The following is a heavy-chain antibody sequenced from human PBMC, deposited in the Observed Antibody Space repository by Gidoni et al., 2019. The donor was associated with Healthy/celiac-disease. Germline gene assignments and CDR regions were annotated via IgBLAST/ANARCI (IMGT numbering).Heavy chain of an antibody. V-gene: IGHV3-21*01. CDR2: SSSSSSYR. Sequence: EVQLVESGGGLVKPGGSLRPSCAASGLTFSSYSMNWVRQAPGKGLEWVSSSSSSSSYRYYADSVKGRLTISRDNAKNSLDLQMNSLRAEDTAVYYCARDPDKLPTLFDYWGQGTRVTVSS. J-gene: IGHJ4*02. CDR1: GLTFSSYS. D-gene: IGHD3-16*01. CDR3: ARDPDKLPTLFDY.